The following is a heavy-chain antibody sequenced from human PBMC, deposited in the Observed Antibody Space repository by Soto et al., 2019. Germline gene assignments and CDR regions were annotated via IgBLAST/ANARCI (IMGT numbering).Heavy chain of an antibody. CDR1: GFTFSSYA. Sequence: QVQLVESGGGVVQPGRSLRLSCAASGFTFSSYAMHWVRQAPGKGLEWVAVISYDGSNKYYADSVKGRFTISRDNSKNTLYLQMNSLRAEDTAVYYCARDRGTMVRGVIYGMDVWGQGTTVTVSS. J-gene: IGHJ6*02. CDR3: ARDRGTMVRGVIYGMDV. CDR2: ISYDGSNK. V-gene: IGHV3-30-3*01. D-gene: IGHD3-10*01.